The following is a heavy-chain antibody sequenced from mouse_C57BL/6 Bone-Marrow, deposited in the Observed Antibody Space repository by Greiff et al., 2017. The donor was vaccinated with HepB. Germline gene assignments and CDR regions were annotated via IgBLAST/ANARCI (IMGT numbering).Heavy chain of an antibody. D-gene: IGHD2-3*01. V-gene: IGHV5-4*01. J-gene: IGHJ2*01. CDR2: ISDGGSYT. Sequence: EVQRVESGGGLVKPGGSLKLSCAASGFTFSSYAMSWVRQTPEKRLEWVATISDGGSYTYYPDNVKGRFTISRDNAKNNLYLQMSHLKSEDTAMYYCARDGLLLDFDYWGQGTTLTVSS. CDR1: GFTFSSYA. CDR3: ARDGLLLDFDY.